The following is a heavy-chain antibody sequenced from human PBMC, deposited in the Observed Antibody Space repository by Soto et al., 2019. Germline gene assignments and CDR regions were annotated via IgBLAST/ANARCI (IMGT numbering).Heavy chain of an antibody. CDR3: ARERDTYYDILTGPGAY. D-gene: IGHD3-9*01. CDR1: RFSFDDYA. Sequence: PGGSLRLSCAASRFSFDDYAMYWVRQAPGKGLEWVSSISWNSGRIAYADSVKGRFTISRDNAKNSLYLQMNSLRAEDTAVYYCARERDTYYDILTGPGAYWGQGTLVTVSS. V-gene: IGHV3-9*01. CDR2: ISWNSGRI. J-gene: IGHJ4*02.